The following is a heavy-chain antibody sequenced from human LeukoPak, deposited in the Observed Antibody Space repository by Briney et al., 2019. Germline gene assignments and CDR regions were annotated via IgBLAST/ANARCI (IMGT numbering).Heavy chain of an antibody. CDR2: ISAYNGNT. V-gene: IGHV1-18*01. D-gene: IGHD2-2*01. CDR3: ARVLRLGQYCSSTSCYCGY. J-gene: IGHJ4*02. CDR1: GYTFTSYG. Sequence: ASVKVSCKASGYTFTSYGISWVRQAPGQGLEWMGWISAYNGNTNYAQKLQGRVTMTTDTSTSTAYMELRSLRSDDTAVYYCARVLRLGQYCSSTSCYCGYWGQGTLVTVSS.